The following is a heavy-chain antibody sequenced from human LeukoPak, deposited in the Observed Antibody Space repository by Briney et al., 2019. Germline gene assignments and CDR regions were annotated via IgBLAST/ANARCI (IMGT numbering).Heavy chain of an antibody. CDR3: AREAYSSAWYLDY. J-gene: IGHJ4*02. D-gene: IGHD6-19*01. CDR1: GDSVNSDY. V-gene: IGHV4-59*02. Sequence: SETLSLTCTVSGDSVNSDYWSWIRQPPGKGLEWIGYIYYGGSTVYNPSLESRVTISVDTSKNQFSLKVRSVTAADTAVYYCAREAYSSAWYLDYWGQGTLVTVSS. CDR2: IYYGGST.